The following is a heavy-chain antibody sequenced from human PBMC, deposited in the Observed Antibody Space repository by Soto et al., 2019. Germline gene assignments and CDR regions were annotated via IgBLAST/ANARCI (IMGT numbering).Heavy chain of an antibody. D-gene: IGHD2-2*01. CDR2: IYYSGST. J-gene: IGHJ6*02. CDR1: GGSISSGDYY. V-gene: IGHV4-30-4*01. CDR3: ARGFSSIRPTYYYYYGMDF. Sequence: SETLSLTCTVSGGSISSGDYYWSWIRQPPGKGLEWIGYIYYSGSTYYNPSLKSRVTISVDTSKNQFSLKLSSVTAADTAVYYCARGFSSIRPTYYYYYGMDFWGQGTTVPVSS.